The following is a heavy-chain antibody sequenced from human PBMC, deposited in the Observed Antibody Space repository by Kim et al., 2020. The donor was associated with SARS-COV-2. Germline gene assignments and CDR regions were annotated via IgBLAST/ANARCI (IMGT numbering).Heavy chain of an antibody. Sequence: GGSLRLSCAASGFTFSSYSMNWVRQAPGKGLEWVSSISSSSSYIYYADSVKGRFTISRDNAKNSLYLQMNSLRAEDTAVYYCARETRKGAMVTYNWFDPWGQGTLVTVSS. V-gene: IGHV3-21*01. CDR1: GFTFSSYS. D-gene: IGHD5-18*01. CDR3: ARETRKGAMVTYNWFDP. J-gene: IGHJ5*02. CDR2: ISSSSSYI.